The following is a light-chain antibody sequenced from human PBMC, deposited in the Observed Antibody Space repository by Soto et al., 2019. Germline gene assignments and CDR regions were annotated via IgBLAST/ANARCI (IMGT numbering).Light chain of an antibody. Sequence: QSVLTQPASVSGSPGQSITISCTGTSSDIGYYDYVSWYQQHPGKAPKLMIYEVSNRPSGVSNRFSGSKSGNTASLTISGLQAEDEGDYYCTSYTTTSTVVFGGGTKLTVL. J-gene: IGLJ2*01. V-gene: IGLV2-14*01. CDR3: TSYTTTSTVV. CDR1: SSDIGYYDY. CDR2: EVS.